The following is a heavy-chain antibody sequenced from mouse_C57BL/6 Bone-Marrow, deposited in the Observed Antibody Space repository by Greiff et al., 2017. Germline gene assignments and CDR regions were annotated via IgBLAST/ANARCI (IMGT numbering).Heavy chain of an antibody. V-gene: IGHV5-6*01. CDR1: GFTFSSYG. J-gene: IGHJ4*01. CDR3: ARHWDGYAMDY. Sequence: EVKLMESGGDLVKPGGSLKLSCAASGFTFSSYGMSWVRQTPDKRLEWVATISSGGSYTYYPDSVKGRFTISRDNAKNTLYLQMSSLESEDTAMYYCARHWDGYAMDYWGQGTSVTVSS. D-gene: IGHD4-1*01. CDR2: ISSGGSYT.